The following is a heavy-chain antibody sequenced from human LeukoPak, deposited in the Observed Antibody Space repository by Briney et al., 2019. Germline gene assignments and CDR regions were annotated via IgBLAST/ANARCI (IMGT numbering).Heavy chain of an antibody. J-gene: IGHJ3*02. Sequence: GGSLRLSCAASGFTFSSYDMHCVRQAPGRGLEWVSAIGLGGDTYYPASVKGRFTISRENAKNSMYLQINSLKDGDTAVYYCIRGGIQVSGIDAFDIWGQGTMVTVSS. CDR3: IRGGIQVSGIDAFDI. V-gene: IGHV3-13*01. CDR1: GFTFSSYD. CDR2: IGLGGDT. D-gene: IGHD5/OR15-5a*01.